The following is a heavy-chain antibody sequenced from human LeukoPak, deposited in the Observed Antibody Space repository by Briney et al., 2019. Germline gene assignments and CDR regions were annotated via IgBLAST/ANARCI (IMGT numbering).Heavy chain of an antibody. D-gene: IGHD6-13*01. CDR3: ARSESSFGYGFSSNWWDFDY. CDR2: INHSGST. V-gene: IGHV4-34*01. J-gene: IGHJ4*02. Sequence: PSETLSLTCAVYGGSLSGYYWSWIRQPPGKGLEWIGEINHSGSTNYNPSLKSRVTISVDTSKNQFSLKLSSVTAADTAVYYCARSESSFGYGFSSNWWDFDYWGQGTLVTVSS. CDR1: GGSLSGYY.